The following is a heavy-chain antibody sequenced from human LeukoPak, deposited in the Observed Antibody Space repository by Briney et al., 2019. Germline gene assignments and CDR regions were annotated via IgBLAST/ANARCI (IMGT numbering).Heavy chain of an antibody. Sequence: GGSLRLSCAASGFTFSSYAMSWVRQAPGKGLEWVSTISGGGGGTYYADSVKGRFTISRENSKNTLSLQMNSLRVEDTAVYYCAKDVIVGVTFYWAFDIWGQGTMVTVSS. D-gene: IGHD1-26*01. CDR1: GFTFSSYA. CDR3: AKDVIVGVTFYWAFDI. J-gene: IGHJ3*02. V-gene: IGHV3-23*01. CDR2: ISGGGGGT.